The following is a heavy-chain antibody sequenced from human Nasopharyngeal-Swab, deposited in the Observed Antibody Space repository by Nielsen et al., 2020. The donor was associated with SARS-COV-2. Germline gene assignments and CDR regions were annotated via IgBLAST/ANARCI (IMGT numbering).Heavy chain of an antibody. J-gene: IGHJ6*03. Sequence: RQPPGKGLEWIGSIYYSGSTYYNPSLKSRVTISVDTSKNQFSLKLSSVTAADTAVYYCARASVVPAAMDYYYYMDVWGKGTTVTVSS. V-gene: IGHV4-38-2*02. D-gene: IGHD2-2*01. CDR2: IYYSGST. CDR3: ARASVVPAAMDYYYYMDV.